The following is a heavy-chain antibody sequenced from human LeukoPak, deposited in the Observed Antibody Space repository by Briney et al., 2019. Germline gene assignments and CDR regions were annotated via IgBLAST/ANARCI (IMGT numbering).Heavy chain of an antibody. D-gene: IGHD2-15*01. J-gene: IGHJ4*02. CDR2: ISGSGAST. V-gene: IGHV3-23*01. Sequence: GGSLRLSCAASGFTVSSNYMSWVRQAPGKGLEWVSAISGSGASTYYADSVKDRFTISRDNSKNTLYLQMNSLRAEDTAVYYCAKGYCSGGSCYYPSDYWGQGTLVTVSS. CDR3: AKGYCSGGSCYYPSDY. CDR1: GFTVSSNY.